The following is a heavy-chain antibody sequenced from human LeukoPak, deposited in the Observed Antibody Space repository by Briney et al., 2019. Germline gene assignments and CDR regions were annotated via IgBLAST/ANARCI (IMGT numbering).Heavy chain of an antibody. D-gene: IGHD6-13*01. V-gene: IGHV4-34*01. CDR2: INHSGST. CDR3: ARGLLSHSSSQGDY. J-gene: IGHJ4*02. CDR1: GGSFSGYY. Sequence: SETLSLTCAVYGGSFSGYYWSWLRQPPGKGLEWIGEINHSGSTNYNPSLKSRVTISVDTSKNQFSLKLSSVTSAPTAVYYCARGLLSHSSSQGDYWGQGTLVTVSA.